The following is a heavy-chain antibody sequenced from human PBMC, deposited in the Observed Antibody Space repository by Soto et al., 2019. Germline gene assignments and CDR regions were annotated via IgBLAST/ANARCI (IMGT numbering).Heavy chain of an antibody. J-gene: IGHJ6*02. Sequence: QVQLVQSGAEVKKPGSSVKVSCKASGGTFSSYAISWVRQAPGQGLEWMGGIIPIFGTANYAQKFQGRVTIPADEATSTAYMGLSSLRSEDTAVYYCAREGGHCSGGSCYSRYYYGMDVWGQGTTVTVSS. D-gene: IGHD2-15*01. CDR2: IIPIFGTA. CDR3: AREGGHCSGGSCYSRYYYGMDV. CDR1: GGTFSSYA. V-gene: IGHV1-69*12.